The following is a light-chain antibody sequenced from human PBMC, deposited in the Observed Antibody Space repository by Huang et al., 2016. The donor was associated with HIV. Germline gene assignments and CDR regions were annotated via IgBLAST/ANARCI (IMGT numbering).Light chain of an antibody. CDR1: QTIAHY. J-gene: IGKJ3*01. CDR3: QHSYGTPFT. Sequence: DIQMTQSPSSLSASVGDRVTITCRASQTIAHYLNWFQQKPGKAPKLLIYAASTLRSGVPSRFSGSGSGTDFTLTISSLQPEDFATYYCQHSYGTPFTFGPGTKVDIK. CDR2: AAS. V-gene: IGKV1-39*01.